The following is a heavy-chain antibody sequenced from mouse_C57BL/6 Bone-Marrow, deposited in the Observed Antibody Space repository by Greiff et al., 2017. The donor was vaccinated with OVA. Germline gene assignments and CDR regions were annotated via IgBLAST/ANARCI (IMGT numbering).Heavy chain of an antibody. CDR2: IYPGDGDT. V-gene: IGHV1-82*01. J-gene: IGHJ2*01. CDR3: ASLLLRGFDY. CDR1: GYAFSSSW. Sequence: VQLQQSGPELVKPGASVKISCKASGYAFSSSWMNWVKQRPGKGLEWIGRIYPGDGDTNYNGKFKGKATLTADKSSSTAYMQLSSLTSEDSAVYFCASLLLRGFDYWGQGTTLTVSS. D-gene: IGHD1-1*01.